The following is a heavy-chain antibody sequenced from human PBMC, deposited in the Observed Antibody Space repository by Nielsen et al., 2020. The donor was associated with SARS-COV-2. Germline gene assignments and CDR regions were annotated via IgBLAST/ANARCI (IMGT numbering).Heavy chain of an antibody. D-gene: IGHD1-26*01. V-gene: IGHV3-66*03. J-gene: IGHJ6*03. CDR1: GFTVSSNY. Sequence: GESLKISCAASGFTVSSNYMSWVRQAPGKGLEWVSVIYSCGSTYYADSVKGRFTISRDNSKNTLYLQMNSLRAEDTAVYYCARDIGRNKYYYYYMDVWGKGTTVTVSS. CDR3: ARDIGRNKYYYYYMDV. CDR2: IYSCGST.